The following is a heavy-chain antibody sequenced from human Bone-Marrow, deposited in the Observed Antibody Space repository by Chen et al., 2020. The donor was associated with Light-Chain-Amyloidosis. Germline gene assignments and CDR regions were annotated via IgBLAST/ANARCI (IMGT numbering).Heavy chain of an antibody. J-gene: IGHJ4*02. CDR2: MNSAGSGT. CDR1: GFPFSTHW. CDR3: AKAGSYRFDS. V-gene: IGHV3-74*01. Sequence: EVQLVESGGDLVQPGGSLRLACAASGFPFSTHWMHWVRQAPGKGLVWVARMNSAGSGTSYADSVKGRFIISRDNAKNTLYLQMNSLRPEDTAVYYCAKAGSYRFDSWGQGTLVTVSS. D-gene: IGHD1-26*01.